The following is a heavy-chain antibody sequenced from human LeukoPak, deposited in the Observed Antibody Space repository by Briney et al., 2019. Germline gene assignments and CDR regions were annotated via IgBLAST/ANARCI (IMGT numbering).Heavy chain of an antibody. J-gene: IGHJ4*02. CDR2: ISGSGGST. V-gene: IGHV3-23*01. D-gene: IGHD6-13*01. CDR1: GFTFSSYA. CDR3: AKDSAVRSLRPGIAAAGTSYFDC. Sequence: PGGSLRLSCAASGFTFSSYAMSWVRQAPGEGLEWVSAISGSGGSTYYADSVKGRFTISRDNSKNTLYLQMNSLRAEDTAVYYCAKDSAVRSLRPGIAAAGTSYFDCWGQGTLVTVSS.